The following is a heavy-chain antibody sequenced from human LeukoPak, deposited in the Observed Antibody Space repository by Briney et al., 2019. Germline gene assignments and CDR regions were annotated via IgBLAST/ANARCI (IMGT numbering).Heavy chain of an antibody. V-gene: IGHV3-23*01. CDR1: GFTFSSYA. Sequence: PGGSLRLSCAASGFTFSSYAMSWVRQAPGKGLEWVSAISGSGGSTYYADSVKGRFTISRDNSKNTLYLQMNSLRAEDTAVYYCARDGHQWGATTVGAFDIWGQGTMVTVSS. D-gene: IGHD1-26*01. J-gene: IGHJ3*02. CDR3: ARDGHQWGATTVGAFDI. CDR2: ISGSGGST.